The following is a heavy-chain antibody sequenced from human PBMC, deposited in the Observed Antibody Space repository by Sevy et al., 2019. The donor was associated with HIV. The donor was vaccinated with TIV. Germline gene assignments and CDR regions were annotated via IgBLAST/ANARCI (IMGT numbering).Heavy chain of an antibody. CDR3: TRSVYGSGTYLNDY. CDR1: GYMFTGYY. CDR2: IIPSSGDT. J-gene: IGHJ4*02. V-gene: IGHV1-2*02. Sequence: ASVKVSCKASGYMFTGYYIHWVRQAPGRGLEWMGWIIPSSGDTNYGQRFLGRVTMTRDTSINIAYMELNSLTSHDTAVYYCTRSVYGSGTYLNDYWGQGTLVTVSS. D-gene: IGHD3-10*01.